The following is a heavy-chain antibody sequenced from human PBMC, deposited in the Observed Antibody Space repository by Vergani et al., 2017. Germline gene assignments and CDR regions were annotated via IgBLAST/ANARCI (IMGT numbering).Heavy chain of an antibody. D-gene: IGHD3-3*01. CDR2: ISYDGSNK. CDR3: AKDLLRRITIPSDY. V-gene: IGHV3-30*18. J-gene: IGHJ4*02. Sequence: VQLVESGGGVVQPGRSLRLSCAASGFTFSSYGMHWVRQAPGKGLEWVAVISYDGSNKYYADSVKGRFTISRDNSKNTLYLQMNSLRAEDTAVYYCAKDLLRRITIPSDYWGQGTLVTVSS. CDR1: GFTFSSYG.